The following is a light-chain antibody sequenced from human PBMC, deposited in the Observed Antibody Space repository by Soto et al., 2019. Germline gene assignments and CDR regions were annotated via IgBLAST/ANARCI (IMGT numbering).Light chain of an antibody. Sequence: NQMTQSPSTLSGSVGDRVTITCRASQTISSWLAWYQQKPGKAPKLLIFDASSLESGTPSRFSGRRSGTQFTLTINGLQPDDFATYYCQQYDNYKPLTFGGGTKVDIK. CDR2: DAS. CDR3: QQYDNYKPLT. V-gene: IGKV1-5*01. CDR1: QTISSW. J-gene: IGKJ4*01.